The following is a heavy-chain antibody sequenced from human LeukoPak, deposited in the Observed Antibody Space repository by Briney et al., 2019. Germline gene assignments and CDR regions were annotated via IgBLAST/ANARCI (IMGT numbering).Heavy chain of an antibody. V-gene: IGHV3-33*01. D-gene: IGHD3-10*01. Sequence: GGSLRLSCAASGFTFSSYGVHWVRQAPGKGLEWVADIWYDGSHKYYADSVKGRLTISRDNSKNTLHLQMNSLRAEDTAVYYCARDLLLWFGELSGDSDYWGQGTLVTVSS. CDR1: GFTFSSYG. CDR3: ARDLLLWFGELSGDSDY. J-gene: IGHJ4*02. CDR2: IWYDGSHK.